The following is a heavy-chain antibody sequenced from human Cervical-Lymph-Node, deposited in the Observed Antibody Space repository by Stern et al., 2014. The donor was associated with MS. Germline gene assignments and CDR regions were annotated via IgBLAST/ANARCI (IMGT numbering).Heavy chain of an antibody. V-gene: IGHV1-2*02. CDR2: ILPRTVDT. CDR1: GYTFAGYH. D-gene: IGHD6-13*01. J-gene: IGHJ4*02. CDR3: ARDRDFSSWGDFDY. Sequence: VQLVESGAEVKTPGASVKVSCQASGYTFAGYHVQWARQAPGHGLERMGCILPRTVDTNYAQKFQGRVSMTGDTSISTAYMELSGLTFDDTATYYCARDRDFSSWGDFDYWGQGTLVTVSP.